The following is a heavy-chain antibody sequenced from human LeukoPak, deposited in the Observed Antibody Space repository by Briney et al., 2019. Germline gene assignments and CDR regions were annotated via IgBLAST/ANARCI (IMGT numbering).Heavy chain of an antibody. CDR3: ARVGGLSCSAWRAGDY. V-gene: IGHV3-49*03. J-gene: IGHJ4*02. CDR1: GFTFGEYA. D-gene: IGHD6-19*01. CDR2: IRSRAYGETT. Sequence: GGSLRLSCTSSGFTFGEYALAWLRQAPGRGLEGVGFIRSRAYGETTEYAACVTGRFTISRDESKNIAYLNINSQRTEDTAVYYCARVGGLSCSAWRAGDYWGQGALVTVSS.